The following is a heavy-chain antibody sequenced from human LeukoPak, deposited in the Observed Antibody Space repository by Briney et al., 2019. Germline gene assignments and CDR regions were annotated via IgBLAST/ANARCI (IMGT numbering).Heavy chain of an antibody. J-gene: IGHJ4*02. V-gene: IGHV3-53*01. CDR2: IYSGGST. Sequence: PGGSLRLSCAASGFTVSSNYMNWVRQAPGKGLEWVSVIYSGGSTYYADSVKGRFTSSRDNSKNTLYLQMNSLRAEDTAVYYCARAYGGYYFDYWGQGTLVTVSS. CDR1: GFTVSSNY. CDR3: ARAYGGYYFDY. D-gene: IGHD4/OR15-4a*01.